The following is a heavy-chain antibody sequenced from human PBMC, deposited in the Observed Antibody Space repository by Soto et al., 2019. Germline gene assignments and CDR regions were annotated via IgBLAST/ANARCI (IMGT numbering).Heavy chain of an antibody. D-gene: IGHD3-10*01. Sequence: GGSLRLSCAASGFTVSSNYMNWVRQAPGKGLEWVSSISAGGRSIYYADSLKGRSTVSRDNAKNSLYLQMNSLRADDTAVYYCARSTPGNPFDIWGQGTMVTVSS. CDR2: ISAGGRSI. J-gene: IGHJ3*02. CDR3: ARSTPGNPFDI. CDR1: GFTVSSNY. V-gene: IGHV3-21*01.